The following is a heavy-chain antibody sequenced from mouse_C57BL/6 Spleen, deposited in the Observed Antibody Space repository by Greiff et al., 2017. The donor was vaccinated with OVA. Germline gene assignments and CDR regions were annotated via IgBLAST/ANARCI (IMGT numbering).Heavy chain of an antibody. CDR1: GFTFTDYY. J-gene: IGHJ1*03. Sequence: EVHLVESGGGLVQPGGSLSLSCAASGFTFTDYYMSWVRQPPGKALEWLGFIRNKANGYTTEYSASVKGRFTISRDNSQSILYLQMNALRAEDSATYYCARSPSRYFDVWGTGTTVTVSS. V-gene: IGHV7-3*01. CDR3: ARSPSRYFDV. CDR2: IRNKANGYTT.